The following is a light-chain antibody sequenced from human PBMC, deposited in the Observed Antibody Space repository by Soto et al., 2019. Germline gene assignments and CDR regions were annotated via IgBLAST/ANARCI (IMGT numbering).Light chain of an antibody. J-gene: IGKJ3*01. CDR1: QGMSSF. Sequence: DIQLTQSPPYLSASVGDGVTIICRASQGMSSFLAWYQQKPGRAPKLLVYGASTVERGVPSRFSGSGSGAEFTLTISSLQPEDFATYYCQQVNSYPFTFGPGTRVDIK. CDR2: GAS. CDR3: QQVNSYPFT. V-gene: IGKV1-9*01.